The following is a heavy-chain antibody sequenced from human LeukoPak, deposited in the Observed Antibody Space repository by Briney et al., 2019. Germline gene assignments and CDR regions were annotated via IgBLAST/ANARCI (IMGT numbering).Heavy chain of an antibody. CDR1: GFTFSNYG. CDR3: AKGRGDCSSTSCYRAAFDI. D-gene: IGHD2-2*02. V-gene: IGHV3-23*01. Sequence: GGSLRLSCAASGFTFSNYGMSWVRQAPGKGLEWVSLISGSGSSTYYADSVKGRFTISRCNSKNTLYLQMNSLRVEDTAVYYCAKGRGDCSSTSCYRAAFDIWGQGTMVTVSS. CDR2: ISGSGSST. J-gene: IGHJ3*02.